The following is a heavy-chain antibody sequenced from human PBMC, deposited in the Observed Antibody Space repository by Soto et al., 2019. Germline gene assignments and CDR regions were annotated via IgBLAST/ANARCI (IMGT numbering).Heavy chain of an antibody. J-gene: IGHJ6*02. D-gene: IGHD1-26*01. CDR2: ISAYNGNT. CDR3: ARDRVGATLPYYYYGMDV. Sequence: GASVKVSCEASGYTFTSYGISWVRQAPGQGLEWMGWISAYNGNTNYAQKLQGRVTMTTDTSTSTAYMELRSLRSDDTAVYYCARDRVGATLPYYYYGMDVWGQGTTVTVSS. V-gene: IGHV1-18*04. CDR1: GYTFTSYG.